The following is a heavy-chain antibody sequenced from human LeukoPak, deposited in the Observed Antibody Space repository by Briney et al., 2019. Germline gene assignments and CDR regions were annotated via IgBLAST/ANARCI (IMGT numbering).Heavy chain of an antibody. Sequence: SETLSLTCTVSGGPISSYYWSWLRHPPGKGLEWIGYIYTSGSTNYNPTLKSRVTISVATSKNQFSLKLSSVTAADTAVYYCARAYGSSWYQLYYYYYMDVWGKGTTVTVSS. J-gene: IGHJ6*03. CDR3: ARAYGSSWYQLYYYYYMDV. CDR2: IYTSGST. V-gene: IGHV4-4*09. CDR1: GGPISSYY. D-gene: IGHD6-13*01.